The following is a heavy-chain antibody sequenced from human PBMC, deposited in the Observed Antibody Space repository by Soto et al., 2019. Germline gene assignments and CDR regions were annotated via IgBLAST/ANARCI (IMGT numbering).Heavy chain of an antibody. CDR1: GFTFSSYA. CDR3: AKGMGPYYYYGMDV. Sequence: EVQLLESGGGLVQPGGSLRLSCAASGFTFSSYAMSWVRQAPGKGLEWVSAISGSGGSTYYADSVKGRFTISRDNSKNTLYLQMNSRRAEDTAVYYCAKGMGPYYYYGMDVWGQGTTGTVSS. V-gene: IGHV3-23*01. J-gene: IGHJ6*01. CDR2: ISGSGGST.